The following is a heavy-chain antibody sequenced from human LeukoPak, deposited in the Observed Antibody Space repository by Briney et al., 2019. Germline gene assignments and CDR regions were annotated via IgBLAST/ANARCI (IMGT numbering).Heavy chain of an antibody. J-gene: IGHJ5*02. CDR1: GGSISGYY. CDR3: TKREGPMSGSYDYFDP. D-gene: IGHD1-26*01. Sequence: SETLPLTCTVSGGSISGYYWSWIRQPPGQGLEWIAYIHSNGYTNYNPSLKSRVTISVDTSKNQFSLKVTSVTAADTAMYYCTKREGPMSGSYDYFDPWGQGTLVTVS. CDR2: IHSNGYT. V-gene: IGHV4-4*09.